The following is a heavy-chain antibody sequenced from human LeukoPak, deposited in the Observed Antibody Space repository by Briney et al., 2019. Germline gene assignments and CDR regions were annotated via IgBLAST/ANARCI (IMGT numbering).Heavy chain of an antibody. CDR2: INPNSGGT. J-gene: IGHJ4*02. CDR1: GYTFTGYY. CDR3: YYRVSSGYLT. V-gene: IGHV1-2*02. D-gene: IGHD3-22*01. Sequence: ASVKVSCKASGYTFTGYYMHWVRQAPGQGLEWMGWINPNSGGTYYAQKFQGRVSMTRDTSISTAYMELSSLRSDDTSVYYCYYRVSSGYLTWGQGTLVAVSS.